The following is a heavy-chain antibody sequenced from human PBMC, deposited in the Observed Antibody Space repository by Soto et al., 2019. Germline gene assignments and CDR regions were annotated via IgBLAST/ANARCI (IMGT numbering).Heavy chain of an antibody. Sequence: PGGSLRLSCAASGFSFRTTWMAWVRQAPGKGLEWVGRIKSKSAGETTDYADPVKGRFTISRDDSKDKLYLHMDSLETGATAVYYCSTRSPFSGSVFDYWGQGPLATASP. J-gene: IGHJ4*02. CDR2: IKSKSAGETT. V-gene: IGHV3-15*05. CDR3: STRSPFSGSVFDY. CDR1: GFSFRTTW. D-gene: IGHD1-26*01.